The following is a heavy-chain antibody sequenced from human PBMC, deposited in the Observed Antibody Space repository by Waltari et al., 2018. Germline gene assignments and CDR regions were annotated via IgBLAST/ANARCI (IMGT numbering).Heavy chain of an antibody. CDR3: ARTTYYYGSGSYLEVYYYYMDV. CDR1: GGTFSSYA. D-gene: IGHD3-10*01. Sequence: QVQLVQSGAEVKKSGSSVKVSCKASGGTFSSYAISWVRLAPGQGLEWMGGIIPIFGTANYAQKFQGRVTITADKSTSTAYMELSSLRSEDTAVYYCARTTYYYGSGSYLEVYYYYMDVWGKGTTVTVSS. J-gene: IGHJ6*03. V-gene: IGHV1-69*14. CDR2: IIPIFGTA.